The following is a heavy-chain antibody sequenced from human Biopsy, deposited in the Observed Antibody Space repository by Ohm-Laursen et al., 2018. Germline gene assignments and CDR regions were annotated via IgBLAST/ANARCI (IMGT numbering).Heavy chain of an antibody. V-gene: IGHV3-74*03. D-gene: IGHD7-27*01. Sequence: GSLRLSCAPSGFTFSSYWMHWVRQAPGKGLVWVARINSDGSYTTNVDSVKGRFTISRDNAKNTLFLQMNSLSTEDTAVYYCVSFGINWGISYWGQGILVTVAS. CDR1: GFTFSSYW. CDR2: INSDGSYT. J-gene: IGHJ4*02. CDR3: VSFGINWGISY.